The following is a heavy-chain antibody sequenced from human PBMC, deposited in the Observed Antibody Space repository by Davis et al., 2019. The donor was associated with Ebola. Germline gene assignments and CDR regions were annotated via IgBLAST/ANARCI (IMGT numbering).Heavy chain of an antibody. V-gene: IGHV4-59*01. D-gene: IGHD2-15*01. CDR1: GGSISSYY. CDR3: ARVRYCSGGSCYGIYAFDI. J-gene: IGHJ3*02. Sequence: SETLSLTCTVSGGSISSYYWSWIRQPPGKGLERIGYIYYSGSTNYNPSLKSRVTISVDTSKNQFSLKLSSVTAADTAVYYCARVRYCSGGSCYGIYAFDIWGQGTMVTVSS. CDR2: IYYSGST.